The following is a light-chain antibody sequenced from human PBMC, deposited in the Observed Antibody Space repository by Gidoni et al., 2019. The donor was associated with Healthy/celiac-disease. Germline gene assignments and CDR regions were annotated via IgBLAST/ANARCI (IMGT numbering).Light chain of an antibody. CDR3: QVWDSSSDHYV. Sequence: SSVLPQPPSVSLAPGQTARSTCGGDNIGSKSVHWYQQKPVQAPVLVVYDDSDRPSGIPERFSGSNSGKTATLTISRVEAGDEADYYWQVWDSSSDHYVFGTGTKVTVL. V-gene: IGLV3-21*02. J-gene: IGLJ1*01. CDR2: DDS. CDR1: NIGSKS.